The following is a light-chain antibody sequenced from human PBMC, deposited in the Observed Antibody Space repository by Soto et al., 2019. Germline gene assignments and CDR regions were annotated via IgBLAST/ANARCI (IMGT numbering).Light chain of an antibody. Sequence: DIQMTQSPSTLSASVGDRVTITCRASQSISSWLAWYQQKPGKAPKLLIYKASSLESGVPSRFSGSGSGIEFTLTISSLQPDDFATYYCQQSWTFGQGTKVEIK. CDR2: KAS. CDR1: QSISSW. V-gene: IGKV1-5*03. J-gene: IGKJ1*01. CDR3: QQSWT.